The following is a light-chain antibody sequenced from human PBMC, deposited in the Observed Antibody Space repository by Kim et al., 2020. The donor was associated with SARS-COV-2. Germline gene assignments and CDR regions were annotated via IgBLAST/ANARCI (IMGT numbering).Light chain of an antibody. CDR3: QSYHDNAWV. CDR2: END. V-gene: IGLV6-57*01. Sequence: NFMLTQAHSVSGSPGKTVIIPCTRSSGSISSDLVQWFQQRPGTSPTTVIYENDVRPSGVPDRFSGFVDSSSNSVSLTISGLKTEDEADYYCQSYHDNAWVFGGGTQLTVL. CDR1: SGSISSDL. J-gene: IGLJ3*02.